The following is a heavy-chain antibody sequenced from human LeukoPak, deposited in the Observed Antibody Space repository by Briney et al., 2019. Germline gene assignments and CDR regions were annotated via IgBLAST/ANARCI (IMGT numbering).Heavy chain of an antibody. Sequence: ASVKVSCKASGYTFTSYGISWVRQAPGQGLEWMGWISAYNGNTNYAQKLQGRVTMTTDTSTSTAYMELRSLRSDDTAVYYCARVGYYDSSGYYEGACVYWGQGTLVTVSS. J-gene: IGHJ4*02. CDR1: GYTFTSYG. V-gene: IGHV1-18*01. D-gene: IGHD3-22*01. CDR2: ISAYNGNT. CDR3: ARVGYYDSSGYYEGACVY.